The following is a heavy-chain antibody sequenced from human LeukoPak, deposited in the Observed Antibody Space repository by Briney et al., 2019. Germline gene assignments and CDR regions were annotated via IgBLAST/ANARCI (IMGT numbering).Heavy chain of an antibody. D-gene: IGHD3-10*01. J-gene: IGHJ6*03. CDR1: GGSISTSNYY. CDR3: ARVEEGYGSGRRENYYYYYMDV. CDR2: IHYSGST. V-gene: IGHV4-61*05. Sequence: KPSGTLSLTCTVSGGSISTSNYYWGWIRQPPGKGLEWIGYIHYSGSTNYKPSLKSRVTISVDTSKNQFSLKLSSVTAADTAVYYCARVEEGYGSGRRENYYYYYMDVWGKGTTLTISS.